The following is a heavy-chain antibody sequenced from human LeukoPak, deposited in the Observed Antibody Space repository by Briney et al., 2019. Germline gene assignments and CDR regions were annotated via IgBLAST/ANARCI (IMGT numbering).Heavy chain of an antibody. Sequence: PGGSLRLSCAASGFTFSSYGMHWVRQAPGKGLEWVAFIRYDGTNKYYADSVKGRFTISRDNSKNTLYLQMNSLRAEDTAVYYCAREKAYCSSTSCYRITDAFDIWGQGTMVTVSS. CDR2: IRYDGTNK. J-gene: IGHJ3*02. D-gene: IGHD2-2*02. CDR3: AREKAYCSSTSCYRITDAFDI. V-gene: IGHV3-30*02. CDR1: GFTFSSYG.